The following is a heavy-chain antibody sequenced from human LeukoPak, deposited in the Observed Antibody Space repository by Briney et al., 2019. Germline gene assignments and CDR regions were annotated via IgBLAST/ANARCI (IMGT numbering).Heavy chain of an antibody. Sequence: GGSLRLSCAASGFTFSSYWMSWVRQAPGKGLEWVANIKQDGSEKYYVDSVKGRFTISRDNAKNSLYLQMNSLRAEDTAVYYCTTDLKGLDDIDYWGQGTLVTVSS. CDR1: GFTFSSYW. CDR3: TTDLKGLDDIDY. V-gene: IGHV3-7*01. J-gene: IGHJ4*02. CDR2: IKQDGSEK. D-gene: IGHD3-9*01.